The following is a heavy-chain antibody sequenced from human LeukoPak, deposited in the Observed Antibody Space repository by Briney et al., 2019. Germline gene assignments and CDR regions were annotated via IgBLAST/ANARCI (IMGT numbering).Heavy chain of an antibody. CDR1: GFTFSDYA. Sequence: GGSLRLSCAASGFTFSDYAMTWVRQAPWKGLEWVSAISGSGGSTYYADSVKGRFTISRDNSKNTLYLQMNSLRAEDTAVYYCAATGATGDYWGQGTLVTVSS. V-gene: IGHV3-23*01. J-gene: IGHJ4*02. CDR3: AATGATGDY. CDR2: ISGSGGST.